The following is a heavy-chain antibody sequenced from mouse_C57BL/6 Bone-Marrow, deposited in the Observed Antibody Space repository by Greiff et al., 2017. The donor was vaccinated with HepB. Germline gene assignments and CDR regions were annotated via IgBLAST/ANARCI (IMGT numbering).Heavy chain of an antibody. CDR3: AIYYDYPWFAY. V-gene: IGHV1-52*01. CDR2: IDPSDSET. CDR1: GYTFTSYW. Sequence: QVQLKQPGAELVRPGSSVKLSCKASGYTFTSYWMHWVKQRPIQGLEWIGNIDPSDSETHYNQKFKDKATLTVDKSSSTAYMQLSSLTSEDSAVYYCAIYYDYPWFAYWGQGTLVTVSA. D-gene: IGHD2-4*01. J-gene: IGHJ3*01.